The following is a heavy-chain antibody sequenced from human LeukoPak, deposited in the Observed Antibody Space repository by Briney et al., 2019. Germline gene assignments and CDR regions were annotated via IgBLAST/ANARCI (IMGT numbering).Heavy chain of an antibody. Sequence: GGSLRLSCAASGFTFDDYAMHWFRQAPGKGLKWFSGISWNSGSIGYADSVKGRFTISRDNAKNSLYLQMNSLRAEDTALYYCAKGQWELLYYFDYWGQGTLVTVSS. V-gene: IGHV3-9*01. CDR2: ISWNSGSI. J-gene: IGHJ4*02. CDR3: AKGQWELLYYFDY. CDR1: GFTFDDYA. D-gene: IGHD1-26*01.